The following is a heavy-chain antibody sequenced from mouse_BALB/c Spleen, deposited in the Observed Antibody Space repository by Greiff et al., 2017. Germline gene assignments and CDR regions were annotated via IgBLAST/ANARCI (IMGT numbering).Heavy chain of an antibody. J-gene: IGHJ2*01. Sequence: EVKLMESGGGLVQPGGSLKLSCAASGFTFSSYTMSWVRQTPEKRLEWVAYISNGGGSTYYPDTVKGRFTISRDNAKNTLYLQMSSLKSEDTAMYYCARQRGTYGNYYFDYWGQGTTLTVSS. CDR2: ISNGGGST. CDR3: ARQRGTYGNYYFDY. V-gene: IGHV5-12-2*01. CDR1: GFTFSSYT. D-gene: IGHD2-1*01.